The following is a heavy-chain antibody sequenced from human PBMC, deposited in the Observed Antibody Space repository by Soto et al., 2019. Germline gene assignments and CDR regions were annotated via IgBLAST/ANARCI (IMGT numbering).Heavy chain of an antibody. J-gene: IGHJ4*02. V-gene: IGHV1-18*01. CDR2: ISANNGNT. CDR3: ARDGYFDH. CDR1: GYTFTSYG. Sequence: QVQLVQSGAEVKKPGDSVRVSGKASGYTFTSYGIGWVRQAPGQGLEWMGWISANNGNTKYAQKVQGRVTMTTDASTSTAYMELRSLRSDDAAVYYCARDGYFDHWGQGTLVTVSS.